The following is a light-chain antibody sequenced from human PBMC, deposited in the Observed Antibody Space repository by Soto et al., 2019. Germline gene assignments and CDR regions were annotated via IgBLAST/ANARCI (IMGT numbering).Light chain of an antibody. CDR2: KAS. Sequence: DIQMTQSPSTLPASVGDRVTITCRASQTISNWLAWYQQKPGKVPKLLIYKASSLESVVPSRFSGSGSATEFTLTISSLQPDDFATYYCQQYNLYWTFGQGTKVEIK. CDR1: QTISNW. CDR3: QQYNLYWT. V-gene: IGKV1-5*03. J-gene: IGKJ1*01.